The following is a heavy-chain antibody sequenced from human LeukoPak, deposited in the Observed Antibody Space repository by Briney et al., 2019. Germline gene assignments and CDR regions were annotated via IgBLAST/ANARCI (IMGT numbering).Heavy chain of an antibody. CDR1: GYTFTSYD. J-gene: IGHJ4*02. CDR3: ARLLVANDLLFDY. D-gene: IGHD5-12*01. V-gene: IGHV1-2*02. CDR2: MNPNSGGT. Sequence: GASVKVSCKASGYTFTSYDINWVRQATGQGLEWMGWMNPNSGGTNYAQKFQGRVTMTRDTSISTAYMELSRLRSDDTAVYYCARLLVANDLLFDYWGQGTLVTVSS.